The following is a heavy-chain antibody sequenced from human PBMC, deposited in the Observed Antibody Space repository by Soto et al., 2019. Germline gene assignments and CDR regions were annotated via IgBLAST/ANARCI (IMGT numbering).Heavy chain of an antibody. CDR1: GYTFPNYG. Sequence: ASVKVSCKASGYTFPNYGISWVRQAPGQGLEWMGWISSYSGSTYYAQKFQGRVTMTLETSTSTTYMELRSLKSDDTAVYYCARDQSSGWYGEDSGMGVWGQGTTVTVSS. D-gene: IGHD6-19*01. CDR3: ARDQSSGWYGEDSGMGV. V-gene: IGHV1-18*01. CDR2: ISSYSGST. J-gene: IGHJ6*02.